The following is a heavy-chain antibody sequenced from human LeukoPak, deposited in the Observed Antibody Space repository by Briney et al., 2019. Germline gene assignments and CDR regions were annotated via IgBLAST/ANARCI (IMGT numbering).Heavy chain of an antibody. CDR3: AREVVGSGSDY. J-gene: IGHJ4*02. V-gene: IGHV4-39*07. CDR2: IYYSGST. Sequence: SETLSLTCTVSGGSISSSSYYWGWIPQPPGKGLEWIGSIYYSGSTYYNPSLKSRVTISVDTSKNQFSLKLSSVTAADTAVYYCAREVVGSGSDYWGQGTLVTVSS. D-gene: IGHD3-10*01. CDR1: GGSISSSSYY.